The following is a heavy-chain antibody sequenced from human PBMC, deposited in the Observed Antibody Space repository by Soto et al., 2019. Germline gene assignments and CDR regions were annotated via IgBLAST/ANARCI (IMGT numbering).Heavy chain of an antibody. CDR2: IFHTGSA. Sequence: QVQLQESGPGLMKPSGSLSLTCAVSGGSITSKWWRWVRQPPGRGLEWIAEIFHTGSANYNASLMGGLTLPGDSSRNPLSLNMTAVTAAGTAGYYCARHFAVSGARGFDHWGQGTLVTVSS. CDR3: ARHFAVSGARGFDH. CDR1: GGSITSKW. J-gene: IGHJ4*02. D-gene: IGHD3-3*02. V-gene: IGHV4-4*02.